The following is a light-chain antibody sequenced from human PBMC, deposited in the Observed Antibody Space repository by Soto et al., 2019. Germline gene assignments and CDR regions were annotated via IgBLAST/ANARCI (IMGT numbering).Light chain of an antibody. Sequence: EIVLTQSPGTLSLSPGERATLSCRASQSVDSGSLAWFQQKPGQAPRLLIHGASRRATGIPDRFSGSGSGTDFTPTISKLEPEDIAVYYCQHYSSTPFTFGPGTNLDVK. J-gene: IGKJ3*01. CDR2: GAS. V-gene: IGKV3-20*01. CDR3: QHYSSTPFT. CDR1: QSVDSGS.